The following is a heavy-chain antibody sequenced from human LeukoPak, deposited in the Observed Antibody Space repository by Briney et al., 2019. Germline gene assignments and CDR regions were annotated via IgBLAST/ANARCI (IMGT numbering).Heavy chain of an antibody. D-gene: IGHD6-13*01. J-gene: IGHJ6*02. V-gene: IGHV4-31*03. Sequence: SETLTLTCTVSSGSVSHGGYYWSWIRQHPGKGLEWIGYSGSTYYNPSLKSRVTISVDTSKNQFSLTLSSVTAADTAVYYCARDAGYGMDVWGQGTTVTVSS. CDR2: SGST. CDR1: SGSVSHGGYY. CDR3: ARDAGYGMDV.